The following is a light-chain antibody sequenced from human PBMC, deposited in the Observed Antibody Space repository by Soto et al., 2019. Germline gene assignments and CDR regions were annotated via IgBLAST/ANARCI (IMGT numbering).Light chain of an antibody. CDR2: DVS. Sequence: QSALTQPASMSGSPGQSITISCTGNSSDVGGYNYVSWYQQHPGKAPKLMIYDVSNRPSGVSNRFSGSKSGNTASLTISGHQAEDEADYYCSSYTSSSTLLYGFGSGTEVTVL. CDR3: SSYTSSSTLLYG. J-gene: IGLJ1*01. V-gene: IGLV2-14*01. CDR1: SSDVGGYNY.